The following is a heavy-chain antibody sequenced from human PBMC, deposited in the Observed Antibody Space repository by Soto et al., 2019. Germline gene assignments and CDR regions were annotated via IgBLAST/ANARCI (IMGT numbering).Heavy chain of an antibody. J-gene: IGHJ4*02. CDR3: ARDPIPDIVLVPAATH. CDR2: IYYSGST. D-gene: IGHD2-2*01. CDR1: GGSISSGGYY. V-gene: IGHV4-31*03. Sequence: SETLSLTCTVSGGSISSGGYYWSWIRQHPGKGLEWIGSIYYSGSTYCNPSLKSRVTISVDTSKNQFSLKLSSVTAADTAVYYCARDPIPDIVLVPAATHWGQGTLVTVSS.